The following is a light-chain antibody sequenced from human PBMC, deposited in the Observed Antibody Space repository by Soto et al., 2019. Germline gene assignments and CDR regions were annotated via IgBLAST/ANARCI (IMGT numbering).Light chain of an antibody. V-gene: IGLV2-8*01. CDR2: EVT. J-gene: IGLJ1*01. CDR3: SSYTSSITRYV. CDR1: SSDVGGYNY. Sequence: QSALTQPPSASGSPGQSVTISCTGTSSDVGGYNYVSWYQQHPGKAPKLMIYEVTKRPSGVPDRFSGSKSGNTASLTISRLQAEDEADYYCSSYTSSITRYVFGAGTKLTVL.